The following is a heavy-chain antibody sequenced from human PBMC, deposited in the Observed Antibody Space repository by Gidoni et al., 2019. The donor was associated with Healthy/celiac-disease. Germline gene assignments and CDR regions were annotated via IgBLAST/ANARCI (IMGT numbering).Heavy chain of an antibody. V-gene: IGHV3-30*18. CDR2: ISYDGSNK. CDR1: GFTFSSYG. Sequence: QVQLVESGGGVVQPGRSLRLSCAASGFTFSSYGMHWVRQAPGKGLEWGAVISYDGSNKYYADSVKGRFTISRDNSKNTLYLQMNSLRAEDTAVYYCAKSTKTTGPLLFDYWGQGTLVTVSS. J-gene: IGHJ4*02. D-gene: IGHD1-1*01. CDR3: AKSTKTTGPLLFDY.